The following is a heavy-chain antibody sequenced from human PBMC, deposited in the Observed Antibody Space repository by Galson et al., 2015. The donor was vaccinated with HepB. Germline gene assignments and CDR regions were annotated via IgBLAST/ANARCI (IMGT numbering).Heavy chain of an antibody. D-gene: IGHD3-22*01. CDR3: AREAMIVAPAFDI. CDR1: GFTFSSYA. J-gene: IGHJ3*02. CDR2: ISYDGSNK. V-gene: IGHV3-30*04. Sequence: SLRLSCAASGFTFSSYAMHWVRQAPGKGLEWVAVISYDGSNKYYADSVKGRFTISRDNSKNTLYLQMNSLRAEDTAVYYCAREAMIVAPAFDIWGQGTMVTVSS.